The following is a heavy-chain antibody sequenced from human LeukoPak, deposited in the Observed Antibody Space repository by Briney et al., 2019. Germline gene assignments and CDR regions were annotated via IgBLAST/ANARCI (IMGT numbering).Heavy chain of an antibody. Sequence: ASVKVSCKASGYTFTSYDINWVRQATGQGLEWMGWMNPNSGNTGYAQKFQGRVTMTRNTSISTAYMELSSLRSEDTAVYYCARGPGYSYGLLFDYWAREPWSPSPQ. D-gene: IGHD5-18*01. J-gene: IGHJ4*02. CDR2: MNPNSGNT. CDR1: GYTFTSYD. CDR3: ARGPGYSYGLLFDY. V-gene: IGHV1-8*01.